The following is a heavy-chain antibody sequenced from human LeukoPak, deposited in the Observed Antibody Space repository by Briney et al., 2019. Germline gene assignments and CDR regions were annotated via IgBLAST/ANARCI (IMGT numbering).Heavy chain of an antibody. V-gene: IGHV3-23*01. J-gene: IGHJ4*02. Sequence: GGSLRLSCAASGFTFSSYAILWVRQAPGKGLEWVPGIRASDGSTYYADSVKGRFTISRDNSNNTLYRQINSLRAEHTAVYCCAKLATMVRGVITYYFDYWGQGTLVTVSS. CDR1: GFTFSSYA. D-gene: IGHD3-10*01. CDR3: AKLATMVRGVITYYFDY. CDR2: IRASDGST.